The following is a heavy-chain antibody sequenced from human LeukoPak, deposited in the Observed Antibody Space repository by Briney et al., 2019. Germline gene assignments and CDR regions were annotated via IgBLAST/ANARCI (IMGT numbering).Heavy chain of an antibody. CDR1: GYTFTCYY. V-gene: IGHV1-2*02. Sequence: ASVKVSCKASGYTFTCYYMHWVRQAPGQGLEWMGWINPNSGGTNYAQKFQGRVTMTRDTSISKAYLELSRLRSDDTAVYYCARMGPDSSSSDYWGQGTLVTVSS. CDR3: ARMGPDSSSSDY. CDR2: INPNSGGT. J-gene: IGHJ4*02. D-gene: IGHD6-6*01.